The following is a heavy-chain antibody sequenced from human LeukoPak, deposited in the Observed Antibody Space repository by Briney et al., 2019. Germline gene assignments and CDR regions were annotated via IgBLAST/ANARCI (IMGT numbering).Heavy chain of an antibody. D-gene: IGHD3-22*01. J-gene: IGHJ4*02. Sequence: GGSLRLSCAASGFTFSSYEMNWVRQAPGKGLEWVSYISSSGSTIYYADSVKGRFTISRDNAKNSLYLQMNSLRAEDTAVYYCARDGRYYYDSSGPFDYWGQGTLVTVSS. V-gene: IGHV3-48*03. CDR1: GFTFSSYE. CDR3: ARDGRYYYDSSGPFDY. CDR2: ISSSGSTI.